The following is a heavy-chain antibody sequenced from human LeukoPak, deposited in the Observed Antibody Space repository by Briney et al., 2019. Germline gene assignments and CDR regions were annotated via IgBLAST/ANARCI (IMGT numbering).Heavy chain of an antibody. J-gene: IGHJ6*04. Sequence: GGSLRLSCAASGFTFSSYEMNWVRQAPGKGLEWVSYISSSGSTIYYADSVKGRFTISRDNAKNSLYLQMNSLRAEDTAVYYRARGPIDILTGYHYYYYYGMDVWGKGTTVTVSS. CDR3: ARGPIDILTGYHYYYYYGMDV. CDR1: GFTFSSYE. D-gene: IGHD3-9*01. V-gene: IGHV3-48*03. CDR2: ISSSGSTI.